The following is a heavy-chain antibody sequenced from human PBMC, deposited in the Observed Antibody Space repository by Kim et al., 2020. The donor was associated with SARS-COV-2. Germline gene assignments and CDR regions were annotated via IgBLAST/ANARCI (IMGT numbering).Heavy chain of an antibody. CDR1: GGSFSGYY. J-gene: IGHJ6*03. V-gene: IGHV4-34*01. CDR3: ARGSNYCSSTSCPRGYYYYYMDV. CDR2: INHSGST. D-gene: IGHD2-2*01. Sequence: SETLSLTCAVYGGSFSGYYWSWIRQPPGKGLEWIGEINHSGSTNYNPSLKSRVTISVDTSKNQFSLKLSSVTAADTAVYYCARGSNYCSSTSCPRGYYYYYMDVWGKGTTVTVSS.